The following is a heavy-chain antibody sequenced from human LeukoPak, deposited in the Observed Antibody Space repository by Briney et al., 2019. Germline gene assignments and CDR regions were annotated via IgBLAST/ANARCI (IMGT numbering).Heavy chain of an antibody. CDR3: ARLEEQWLEKYYYGMDV. CDR1: GFTFSSYG. Sequence: GGSLRLSCAASGFTFSSYGMHWVRQAPGKGLEWVAVIWYDGSNKYYADSVKGRFTISRDNSKNTLYLQMNSLRAEDTAVYYCARLEEQWLEKYYYGMDVSGQGTTVTVSS. J-gene: IGHJ6*02. CDR2: IWYDGSNK. V-gene: IGHV3-33*01. D-gene: IGHD6-19*01.